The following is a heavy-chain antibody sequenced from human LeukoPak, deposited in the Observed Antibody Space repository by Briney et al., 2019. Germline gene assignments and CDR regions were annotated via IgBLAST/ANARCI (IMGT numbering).Heavy chain of an antibody. CDR3: ARDDCSGGSCYSSHDY. CDR2: INPNSGGT. J-gene: IGHJ4*02. V-gene: IGHV1-2*02. CDR1: GYTFTGYY. D-gene: IGHD2-15*01. Sequence: ASVKVPCKASGYTFTGYYMHWVRQAPGQGLEWMGWINPNSGGTNYAQKSQGRVTMTRDTSISTAYMELSRLRSDDTAVYYCARDDCSGGSCYSSHDYWGQGTLVTVSS.